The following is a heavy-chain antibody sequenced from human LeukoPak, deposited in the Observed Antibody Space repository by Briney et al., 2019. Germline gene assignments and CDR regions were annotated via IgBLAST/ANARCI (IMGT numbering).Heavy chain of an antibody. CDR3: ARGGPADGNYYYYGMDV. V-gene: IGHV3-13*01. Sequence: GGSLRLSCAASGFTFSSYDMHWVRQATGKGLEWVSAIGTAGDTYYPGSVEGRFTISRENAKNSLYLQMNSLRAGDTAVYYCARGGPADGNYYYYGMDVWGQGTTVTVSS. J-gene: IGHJ6*02. CDR2: IGTAGDT. CDR1: GFTFSSYD. D-gene: IGHD1-26*01.